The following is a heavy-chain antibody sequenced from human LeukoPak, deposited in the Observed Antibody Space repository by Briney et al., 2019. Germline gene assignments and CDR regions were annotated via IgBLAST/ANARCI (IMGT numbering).Heavy chain of an antibody. CDR1: GYTFTSYY. CDR2: INPSGGST. CDR3: ARSGGIYTFGYYYYGMDV. D-gene: IGHD3-10*01. Sequence: GASVKVSCKASGYTFTSYYMHWVRQAPGQGLEWMGIINPSGGSTSYAQKFQGRVTMTRDTSTSTVYMELSSLRSEDTAVYYCARSGGIYTFGYYYYGMDVWGQGTTVTVFS. J-gene: IGHJ6*02. V-gene: IGHV1-46*01.